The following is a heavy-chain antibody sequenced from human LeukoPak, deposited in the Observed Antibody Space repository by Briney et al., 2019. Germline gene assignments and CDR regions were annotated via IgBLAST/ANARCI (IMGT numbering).Heavy chain of an antibody. Sequence: GGSLRLSCAASRFTFSSYAMHWVRQAPGKGLEWVAVISYDGSNKYYADSVKGRFTLSRDNSKNTLYLQMNSLRAEDTAVYYCSRDMHSSGWYVYYYYYGMDVWGQGTTVTVSS. D-gene: IGHD6-19*01. CDR3: SRDMHSSGWYVYYYYYGMDV. J-gene: IGHJ6*02. CDR2: ISYDGSNK. V-gene: IGHV3-30*14. CDR1: RFTFSSYA.